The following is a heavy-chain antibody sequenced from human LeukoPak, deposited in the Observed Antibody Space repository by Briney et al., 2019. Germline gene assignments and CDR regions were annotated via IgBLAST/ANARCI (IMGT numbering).Heavy chain of an antibody. D-gene: IGHD3-22*01. Sequence: PSETLSLTCTVSGRSISSYYWSWIRQPPGKGLEWIGYIYYSGSTNYNPSLKSRVTISVDTSKNQFSLKLSSVTAADTAVYYCAREEPDSSGYYSLWGQGTLVTVSS. CDR3: AREEPDSSGYYSL. J-gene: IGHJ4*02. CDR2: IYYSGST. V-gene: IGHV4-59*01. CDR1: GRSISSYY.